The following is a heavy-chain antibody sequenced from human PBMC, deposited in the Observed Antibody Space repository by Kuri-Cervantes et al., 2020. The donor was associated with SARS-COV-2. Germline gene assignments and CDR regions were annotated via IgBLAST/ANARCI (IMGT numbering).Heavy chain of an antibody. CDR2: ISGSGGST. D-gene: IGHD6-13*01. J-gene: IGHJ4*02. CDR1: GFTFSSYA. CDR3: AKQGSSWTQGFLDY. Sequence: GGSLRLSCAASGFTFSSYAMSWVRQAPGKGLEWVSAISGSGGSTYYADSVKGRFTISRDNSKNTLYLQMNSLRAEDTAVYYCAKQGSSWTQGFLDYWGQGTLATVSS. V-gene: IGHV3-23*01.